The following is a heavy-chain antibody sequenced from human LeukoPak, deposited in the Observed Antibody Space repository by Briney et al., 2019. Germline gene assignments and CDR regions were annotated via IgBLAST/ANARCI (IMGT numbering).Heavy chain of an antibody. CDR1: GGTFSSYA. Sequence: SVKVSCKASGGTFSSYAISWVRQAPGQGLEWMGGIIPIFGTANYAQKFQGRVTITTDESTSTAYMELNSLKIEDTAVYYCTAGGYSGYSDWGQGTLVTVSS. D-gene: IGHD5-12*01. CDR2: IIPIFGTA. V-gene: IGHV1-69*05. CDR3: TAGGYSGYSD. J-gene: IGHJ4*02.